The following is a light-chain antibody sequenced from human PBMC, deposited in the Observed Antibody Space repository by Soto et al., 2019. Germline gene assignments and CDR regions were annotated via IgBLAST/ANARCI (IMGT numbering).Light chain of an antibody. V-gene: IGKV1-5*03. CDR3: QQRSNWPRT. CDR2: KAS. Sequence: DMQMCQSPFTLSASVGERVTITCRASQNINTWLAWYQQKPGKAPKLLIYKASSLESGVPSRFSGSGSGTEFTLTISSLEPEDFAVYYCQQRSNWPRTFGQGTKVDIK. J-gene: IGKJ1*01. CDR1: QNINTW.